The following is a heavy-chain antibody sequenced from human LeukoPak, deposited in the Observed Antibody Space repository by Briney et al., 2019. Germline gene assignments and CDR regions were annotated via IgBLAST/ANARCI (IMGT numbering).Heavy chain of an antibody. J-gene: IGHJ3*02. CDR3: ASWAARRAFDI. CDR2: IYHSGST. D-gene: IGHD2-15*01. Sequence: PSQTLSLTCTVSGGSISSGGYYWSWIRQPPGKGLEWIGYIYHSGSTYYNPSLKSRVTISVDRSKNQFSLKLSSVTAADTAVYYCASWAARRAFDIWGQGTMVTVSS. V-gene: IGHV4-30-2*01. CDR1: GGSISSGGYY.